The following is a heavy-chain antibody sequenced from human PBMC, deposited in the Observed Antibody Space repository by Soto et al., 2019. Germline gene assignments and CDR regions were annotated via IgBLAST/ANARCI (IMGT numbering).Heavy chain of an antibody. V-gene: IGHV3-15*01. D-gene: IGHD3-22*01. Sequence: LGGSLRLSCAASGFTFSSYWMSWVRQAPGKGLEWVGRIKGEADGGTTDYAAPVKGRITISRDHSKDTLYLQMNSLKTEDTAVYYCTTGLSNGYYNFDYWGQGTPVTVSS. J-gene: IGHJ4*02. CDR2: IKGEADGGTT. CDR3: TTGLSNGYYNFDY. CDR1: GFTFSSYW.